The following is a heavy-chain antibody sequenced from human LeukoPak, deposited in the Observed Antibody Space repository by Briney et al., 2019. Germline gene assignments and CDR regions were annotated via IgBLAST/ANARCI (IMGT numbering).Heavy chain of an antibody. CDR1: GFTFSSYS. J-gene: IGHJ4*02. CDR3: AKVGYYYDSSGSVDY. Sequence: GGSLRLSCAASGFTFSSYSMNWVRQAPGKGLEWVSSISSSSSYIYYADSVKGRFTISRDNAKNSLYLQMNSLRAEDTAVYYCAKVGYYYDSSGSVDYWGQGTLVTVSS. V-gene: IGHV3-21*04. D-gene: IGHD3-22*01. CDR2: ISSSSSYI.